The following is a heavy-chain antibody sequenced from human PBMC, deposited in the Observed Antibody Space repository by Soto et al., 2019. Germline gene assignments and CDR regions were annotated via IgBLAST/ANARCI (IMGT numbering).Heavy chain of an antibody. Sequence: VESLKISCKGSGYIFTSYWICCFRQMPGKGLEWMGIIYPGDSDTRYSPSFQGQVTISADKSISTAYLQWSSLKASDTAMYYCAGAPQLSRGMDVWGQGTTVTVSS. CDR2: IYPGDSDT. D-gene: IGHD2-2*01. CDR1: GYIFTSYW. V-gene: IGHV5-51*01. J-gene: IGHJ6*02. CDR3: AGAPQLSRGMDV.